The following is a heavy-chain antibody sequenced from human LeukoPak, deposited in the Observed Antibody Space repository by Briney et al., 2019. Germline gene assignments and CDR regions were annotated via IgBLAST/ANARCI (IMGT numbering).Heavy chain of an antibody. J-gene: IGHJ4*02. Sequence: PGGSLRLSCAASGFTFSSYGMHWVRQAPGKGLEWVAFIRYDGSNKYYADSVKGRFTISRDNSKNTLYLQMNSLRAEDTAVYYCAVTTVTTPYYFDYWGQGTLVTVSS. V-gene: IGHV3-30*02. CDR3: AVTTVTTPYYFDY. CDR1: GFTFSSYG. CDR2: IRYDGSNK. D-gene: IGHD4-17*01.